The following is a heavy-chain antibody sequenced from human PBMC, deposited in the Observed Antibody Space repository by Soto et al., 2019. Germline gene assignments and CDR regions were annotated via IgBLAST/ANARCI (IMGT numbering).Heavy chain of an antibody. CDR3: ARAWTLGLLGYYYRSGSHSYFDD. V-gene: IGHV1-18*01. Sequence: ASVKVSCKSSGYPFTHYGITWIRQAPGQGLEWMGWISPFNGNTNYGQTLQGRVTLTTDTSTSTVYMELWSLRSDDTAVYYCARAWTLGLLGYYYRSGSHSYFDDWGPGTLVTVS. D-gene: IGHD3-10*01. CDR1: GYPFTHYG. J-gene: IGHJ4*02. CDR2: ISPFNGNT.